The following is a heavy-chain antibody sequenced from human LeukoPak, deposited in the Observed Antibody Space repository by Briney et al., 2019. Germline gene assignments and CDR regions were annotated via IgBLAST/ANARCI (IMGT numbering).Heavy chain of an antibody. CDR3: ARGRYDFWSGYSTAMDY. CDR2: IYTSGST. J-gene: IGHJ4*02. D-gene: IGHD3-3*01. CDR1: GGSISSYY. V-gene: IGHV4-4*07. Sequence: SETLSLTCTVSGGSISSYYWSWIRQPAGKGLEWIGRIYTSGSTNYNSSLKSRVTMSVDTSKNQFSLKLSSVTAADTAVYYCARGRYDFWSGYSTAMDYWGQGTLVTVSS.